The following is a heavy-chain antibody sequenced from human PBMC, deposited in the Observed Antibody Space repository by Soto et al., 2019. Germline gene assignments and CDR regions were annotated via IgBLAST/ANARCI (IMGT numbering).Heavy chain of an antibody. V-gene: IGHV3-74*03. D-gene: IGHD3-9*01. CDR3: TKDSGYDSTD. CDR1: GFTFTNYW. CDR2: INSAGSST. Sequence: WASLRLSCAASGFTFTNYWMHWVRQAPGKGLVWVSRINSAGSSTKYADSVKGRFTISRDISKSILYLQMDSLRVEDTARYYCTKDSGYDSTDWGLGTVVTVSS. J-gene: IGHJ4*02.